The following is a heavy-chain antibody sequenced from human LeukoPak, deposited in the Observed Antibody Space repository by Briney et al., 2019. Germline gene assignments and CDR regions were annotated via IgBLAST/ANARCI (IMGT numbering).Heavy chain of an antibody. J-gene: IGHJ4*02. CDR1: GFSFSTYS. CDR2: ISSRSGYI. Sequence: PGGSLRLSCAASGFSFSTYSMNWVRQAPGKGLEWVSSISSRSGYIYYADSVKGRFTISRDNSKNTLYLQMNSLRAEDTAVYYCAKEYYYDSSGYFDYWGQGTLVTVSS. V-gene: IGHV3-21*01. CDR3: AKEYYYDSSGYFDY. D-gene: IGHD3-22*01.